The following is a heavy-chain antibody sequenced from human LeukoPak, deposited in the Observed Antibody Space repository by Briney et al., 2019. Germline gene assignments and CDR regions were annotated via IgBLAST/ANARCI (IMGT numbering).Heavy chain of an antibody. CDR1: GYTFTSYD. CDR2: MSPNSGNT. J-gene: IGHJ6*03. Sequence: ASVKVSCKASGYTFTSYDINWVRQATGQGLEWMGWMSPNSGNTGYAQKFQGRVTMTRDTSTSTVYMELSSLRPEDTAIYYCARDALPFHWHEGNYYMDVWGKGTTVTVSS. V-gene: IGHV1-8*01. D-gene: IGHD1-1*01. CDR3: ARDALPFHWHEGNYYMDV.